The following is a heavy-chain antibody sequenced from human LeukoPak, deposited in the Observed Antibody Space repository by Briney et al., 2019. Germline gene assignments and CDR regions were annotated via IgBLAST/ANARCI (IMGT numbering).Heavy chain of an antibody. Sequence: GGSLRLSCAASGFTFSSYEMNWVRQAPGKRLEWVSYISSSGSTIYYADSVKGRFTISRDNAKNSLYLQMNSLRAEDTAVYYCASQKGRIAVAVDYWGQGTLVTVSS. V-gene: IGHV3-48*03. J-gene: IGHJ4*02. D-gene: IGHD6-19*01. CDR2: ISSSGSTI. CDR1: GFTFSSYE. CDR3: ASQKGRIAVAVDY.